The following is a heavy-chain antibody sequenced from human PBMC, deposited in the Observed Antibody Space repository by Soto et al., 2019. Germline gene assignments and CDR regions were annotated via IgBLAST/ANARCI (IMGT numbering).Heavy chain of an antibody. CDR1: GFTFSLYA. Sequence: GGSLRLSCAASGFTFSLYAMTWVRQAPGKGLEWVSSISGSGDSAYYADSVKGRFTISRDNSKNTLYLQINSLRAEDTAVYYCAKERSDHRITAAAIDDWGQGAQVTVSS. CDR3: AKERSDHRITAAAIDD. V-gene: IGHV3-23*01. CDR2: ISGSGDSA. D-gene: IGHD2-2*02. J-gene: IGHJ4*02.